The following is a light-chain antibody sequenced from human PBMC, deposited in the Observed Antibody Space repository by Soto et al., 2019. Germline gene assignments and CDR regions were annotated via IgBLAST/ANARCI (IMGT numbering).Light chain of an antibody. CDR2: GVS. J-gene: IGKJ1*01. Sequence: VVTQSPGTLSLYPGEGATLSCRASQSVSSTYLAWYQQKAGQAPRLLIYGVSSRATGIPDRFSGSGSGTDFSLTIRRLEPDDFAVYYSEKLWNFWMCGHGTKWIS. CDR3: EKLWNFWM. V-gene: IGKV3-20*01. CDR1: QSVSSTY.